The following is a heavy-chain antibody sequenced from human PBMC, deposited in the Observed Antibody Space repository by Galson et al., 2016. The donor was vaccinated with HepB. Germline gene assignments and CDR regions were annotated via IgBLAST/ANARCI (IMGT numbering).Heavy chain of an antibody. Sequence: SLRLSCAASAFNFNNYDIHWVRQAPGKGLEWVTIISSDGTHQDYVDSVKGRFTISQDDSTNTVSLQMNSLRLEDTAMYYCATGGPVVTATQVSGGGVTVHNAFDIWGQGTMVTVSS. V-gene: IGHV3-30*03. CDR1: AFNFNNYD. CDR3: ATGGPVVTATQVSGGGVTVHNAFDI. CDR2: ISSDGTHQ. D-gene: IGHD2-21*02. J-gene: IGHJ3*02.